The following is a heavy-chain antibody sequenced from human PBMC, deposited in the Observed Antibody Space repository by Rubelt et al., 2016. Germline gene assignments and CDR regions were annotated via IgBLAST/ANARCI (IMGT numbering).Heavy chain of an antibody. Sequence: QVQLVQSGAEVKKPGASVKVSCKASGFTTTTPSFTWVRQAPGQGLEWMGWVTTYNGETTSGQQFQGRVAMTTDTATSTVFMELRRLTSDDTAVYYCASYSGDGYSAHWGQGTVVTVSS. D-gene: IGHD5-24*01. CDR3: ASYSGDGYSAH. CDR2: VTTYNGET. J-gene: IGHJ4*02. CDR1: GFTTTTPS. V-gene: IGHV1-18*04.